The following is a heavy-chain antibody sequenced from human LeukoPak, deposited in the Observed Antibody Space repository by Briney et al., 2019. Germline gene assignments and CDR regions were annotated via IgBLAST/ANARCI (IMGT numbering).Heavy chain of an antibody. V-gene: IGHV1-8*01. CDR1: GYTFTSYD. Sequence: ASVKVSCKASGYTFTSYDINWVRQATGQGLEWMGWMNPNSGNTGYAQKFQGRVTMTRNTSISTAYMELSSLRSEDTAVCYCARRAFLLLRYYYGMDVWGQGTTVTVSS. J-gene: IGHJ6*02. CDR3: ARRAFLLLRYYYGMDV. CDR2: MNPNSGNT. D-gene: IGHD3-22*01.